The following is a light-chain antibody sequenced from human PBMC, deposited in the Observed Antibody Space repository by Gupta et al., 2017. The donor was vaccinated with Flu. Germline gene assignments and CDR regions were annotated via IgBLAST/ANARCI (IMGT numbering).Light chain of an antibody. Sequence: SYVLTQPPSVSVAPGQTARISCGGDNLGNNGVHWYQQQPGQAPVLVVYEDSDRPSGIPERFSGSHSGNTATLTIRRVEAGDEADYFCQVWDSGSDHVLFGGGTKLTVL. CDR3: QVWDSGSDHVL. CDR1: NLGNNG. J-gene: IGLJ2*01. V-gene: IGLV3-21*02. CDR2: EDS.